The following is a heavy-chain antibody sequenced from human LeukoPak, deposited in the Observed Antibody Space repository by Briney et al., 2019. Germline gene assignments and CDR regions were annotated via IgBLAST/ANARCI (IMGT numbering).Heavy chain of an antibody. D-gene: IGHD6-13*01. Sequence: VASVKVSCKASGGTISSYAISWVRQAPGQGLEWMGGIIPIFGTANYAQKIQGRVTITTDESTSTAYMELSSLRSEDTAVYYCASLAAAGLYYFDYWGQGTLVTVSS. CDR1: GGTISSYA. CDR3: ASLAAAGLYYFDY. J-gene: IGHJ4*02. V-gene: IGHV1-69*05. CDR2: IIPIFGTA.